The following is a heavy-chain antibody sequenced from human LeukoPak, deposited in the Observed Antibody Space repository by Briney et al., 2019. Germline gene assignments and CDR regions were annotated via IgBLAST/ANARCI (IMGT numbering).Heavy chain of an antibody. V-gene: IGHV4-34*01. D-gene: IGHD6-13*01. CDR1: GGSFSGYY. J-gene: IGHJ6*02. CDR3: ARVAAHSYYYYYGMDV. Sequence: SETLSLTCAVYGGSFSGYYWSWIRQPPGKGLEWIVEINHRGSTNYNPSLKSRVTISVDTSKNQFSLKLSSVTAADTAVYYCARVAAHSYYYYYGMDVWGPGTTVTVSS. CDR2: INHRGST.